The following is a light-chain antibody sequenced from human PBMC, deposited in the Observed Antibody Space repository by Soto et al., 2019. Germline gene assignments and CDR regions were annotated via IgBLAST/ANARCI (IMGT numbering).Light chain of an antibody. V-gene: IGLV3-1*01. J-gene: IGLJ1*01. CDR2: KDS. CDR3: QAWDSSAYV. Sequence: SYELTQPPSVSVSPGQTASITCSGNKLGDKYACWYQQKPDQSPVLVIYKDSKRPSGIPGRFSGSNSGNTATLTISGTQAMDEADYYCQAWDSSAYVFGTGTKVTVL. CDR1: KLGDKY.